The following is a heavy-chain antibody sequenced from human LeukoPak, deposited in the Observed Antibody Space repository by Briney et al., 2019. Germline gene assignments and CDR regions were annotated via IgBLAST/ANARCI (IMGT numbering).Heavy chain of an antibody. CDR1: GGSISSYY. CDR2: IYHSGST. D-gene: IGHD3-22*01. CDR3: ARWGYYDSSGYYCEAFDI. V-gene: IGHV4-59*12. Sequence: SETLSLTCTVSGGSISSYYWSWIRQPPGKGLEWIGEIYHSGSTNYNPSLKSRVTVSVDKSKNQFPLKLSSVTAADTAVYYCARWGYYDSSGYYCEAFDIWGQGTMVTVSS. J-gene: IGHJ3*02.